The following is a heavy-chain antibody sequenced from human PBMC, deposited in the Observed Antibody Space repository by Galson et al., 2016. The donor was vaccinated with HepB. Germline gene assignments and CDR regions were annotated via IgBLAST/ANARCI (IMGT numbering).Heavy chain of an antibody. CDR1: GFTFSHYG. D-gene: IGHD6-6*01. J-gene: IGHJ6*02. CDR3: ARGSSSRSIYYYYYYTMDV. V-gene: IGHV3-33*01. CDR2: IWYDRGKE. Sequence: SLRLSCAASGFTFSHYGMHWVRQAPGKGLEWVAVIWYDRGKEYYTESVKGRFTISRDNSKNTLYLEMNTLRVEDTAVYFCARGSSSRSIYYYYYYTMDVWGQATTITGSS.